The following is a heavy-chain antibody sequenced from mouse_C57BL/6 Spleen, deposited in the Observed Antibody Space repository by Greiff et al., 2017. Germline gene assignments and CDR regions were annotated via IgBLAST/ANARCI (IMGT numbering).Heavy chain of an antibody. CDR1: GYAFSNYL. V-gene: IGHV1-54*01. CDR2: INPGSGGT. Sequence: VQRVESGAELVRPGTSVKVSCKASGYAFSNYLIEWVKQRPGQGLEWIGVINPGSGGTNYNEKFKGKATLTADKSSSTAYMQLSSLTSEDSAVYFCARSGDVAYWGQGTLVTVSA. J-gene: IGHJ3*01. CDR3: ARSGDVAY. D-gene: IGHD3-3*01.